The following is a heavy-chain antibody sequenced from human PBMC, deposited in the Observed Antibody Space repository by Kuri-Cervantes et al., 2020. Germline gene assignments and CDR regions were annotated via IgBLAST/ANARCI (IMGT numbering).Heavy chain of an antibody. J-gene: IGHJ4*02. V-gene: IGHV3-23*01. Sequence: GGSLRLSCAASGFTFSSYSMNWVRQAPGKGLEWVSAISGSGGSTYYADSVKGRFTISRDNSKNTLYLQMNSLTTEDTAMCYCARDRKFGAYDTLDYWGQGTLVTVSS. CDR3: ARDRKFGAYDTLDY. D-gene: IGHD5-12*01. CDR1: GFTFSSYS. CDR2: ISGSGGST.